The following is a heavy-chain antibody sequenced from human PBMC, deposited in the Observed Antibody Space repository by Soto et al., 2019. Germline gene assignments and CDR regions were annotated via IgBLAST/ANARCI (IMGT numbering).Heavy chain of an antibody. CDR3: ARGGGLGYCSGGSCYSLDYYYYYMDV. Sequence: QVQLVQSGAEVKKPGASVKVSCKASGYTFTSYAMHWVRQAPGQRLEWMGWINAGNGNTKYSQKFQGRVTITRDTSASTAYMELSSLRSEDTAVYYCARGGGLGYCSGGSCYSLDYYYYYMDVWGKGTTVTVSS. D-gene: IGHD2-15*01. V-gene: IGHV1-3*01. CDR2: INAGNGNT. CDR1: GYTFTSYA. J-gene: IGHJ6*03.